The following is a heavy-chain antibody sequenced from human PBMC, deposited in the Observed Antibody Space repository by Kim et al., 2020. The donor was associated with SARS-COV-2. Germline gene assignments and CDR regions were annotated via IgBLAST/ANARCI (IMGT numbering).Heavy chain of an antibody. J-gene: IGHJ4*02. Sequence: SETLSLTCTVSGYSISSGYYWGWIRQPPGKGLEWIGSIYHSGSTYYNPSLKSRVTISVDTSKNQFSLKLSSVTAADTAVYYCARVGWPTRDYGKFDYWGQGTLVTVSS. D-gene: IGHD4-17*01. V-gene: IGHV4-38-2*02. CDR3: ARVGWPTRDYGKFDY. CDR1: GYSISSGYY. CDR2: IYHSGST.